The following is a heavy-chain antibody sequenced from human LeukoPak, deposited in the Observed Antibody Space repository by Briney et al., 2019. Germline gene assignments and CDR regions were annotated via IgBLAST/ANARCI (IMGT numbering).Heavy chain of an antibody. CDR2: INPNSGGA. J-gene: IGHJ4*02. CDR1: GGTFSSYA. V-gene: IGHV1-2*02. D-gene: IGHD3-10*01. Sequence: ASVKVSCKASGGTFSSYAISWVRQAPGQGLEWMGWINPNSGGANYAQKFQGRVTMTRDTSISTAYMELSRLRSDDTAVYYCASLLVGSGSYLSWGQGTLVTVSS. CDR3: ASLLVGSGSYLS.